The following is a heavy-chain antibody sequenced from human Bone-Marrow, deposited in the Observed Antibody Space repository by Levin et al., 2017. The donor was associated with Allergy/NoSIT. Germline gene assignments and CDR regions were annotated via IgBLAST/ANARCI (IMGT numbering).Heavy chain of an antibody. J-gene: IGHJ4*02. CDR3: AKGRFERGYAHIDD. Sequence: GGSLRLSCAASGFNLKSFEMNWVRQAPGKGPEWVSYISGGSDLIRYRESVKGRFTVSRDNAKNSVYLQMNDLTVEDTALYYCAKGRFERGYAHIDDWDPGTLVTVSS. CDR2: ISGGSDLI. CDR1: GFNLKSFE. V-gene: IGHV3-48*03. D-gene: IGHD2-2*01.